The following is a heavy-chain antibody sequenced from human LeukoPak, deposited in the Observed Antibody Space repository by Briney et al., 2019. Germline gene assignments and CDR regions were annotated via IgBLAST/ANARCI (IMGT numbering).Heavy chain of an antibody. J-gene: IGHJ3*02. Sequence: ASVKVSCKASGYTFTGYYIHWVRQAPGQGLEWMGWINPNSGGTNYAQKFQGRVTMTRDTSISTAYMELSRLRSDDTAVYYCARGEATGTLSRAFDIWRQGTMVTVSS. CDR3: ARGEATGTLSRAFDI. CDR2: INPNSGGT. V-gene: IGHV1-2*02. D-gene: IGHD1-1*01. CDR1: GYTFTGYY.